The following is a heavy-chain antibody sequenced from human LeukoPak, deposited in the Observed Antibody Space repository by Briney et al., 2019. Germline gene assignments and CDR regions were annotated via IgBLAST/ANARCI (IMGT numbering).Heavy chain of an antibody. CDR3: TRNYGEVPAAIALYYYYGMDV. CDR2: ISYDGSNK. CDR1: GFTFSSYA. Sequence: PGRSLRISCAASGFTFSSYAMHWVRQAPGKGLEWVAVISYDGSNKYYADSVKGRFTISRDNSKNTLYLQMNSLRAEDTAVYYCTRNYGEVPAAIALYYYYGMDVWGQGTTVTVSS. V-gene: IGHV3-30-3*01. D-gene: IGHD2-2*02. J-gene: IGHJ6*02.